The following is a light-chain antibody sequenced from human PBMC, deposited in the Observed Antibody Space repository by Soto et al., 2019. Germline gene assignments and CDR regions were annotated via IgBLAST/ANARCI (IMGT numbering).Light chain of an antibody. Sequence: QSVLAHHGSVSGSPGKSISISCTRTSRDVANYKYVTWYQQHPGKAPKLMIYEVSNRPSGVSNRFSGSKSGNTASLNISGLQAEDETHSYCFSYTSSGTYVFVNGTKVTVL. CDR1: SRDVANYKY. CDR2: EVS. CDR3: FSYTSSGTYV. J-gene: IGLJ1*01. V-gene: IGLV2-14*01.